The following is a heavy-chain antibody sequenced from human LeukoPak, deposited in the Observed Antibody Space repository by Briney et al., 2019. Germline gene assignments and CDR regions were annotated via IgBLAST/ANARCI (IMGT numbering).Heavy chain of an antibody. D-gene: IGHD3-10*01. J-gene: IGHJ4*02. CDR1: GGSISSYY. CDR3: AGHAVPYYYGSVSYLGY. CDR2: IYYSGST. V-gene: IGHV4-59*08. Sequence: TSETLSLTCTVSGGSISSYYWSWIRQPPGKGLEWIGYIYYSGSTNYNTSLKSRVTISVATSKNQFSLKLSPVPAADTAVYYCAGHAVPYYYGSVSYLGYWGQGTLVTVSS.